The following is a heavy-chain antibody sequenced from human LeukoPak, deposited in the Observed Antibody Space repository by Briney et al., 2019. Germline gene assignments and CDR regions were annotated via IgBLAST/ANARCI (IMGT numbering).Heavy chain of an antibody. V-gene: IGHV1-69*05. CDR2: IIHIFGTA. CDR3: ARTYDTSSGWTRFFDY. Sequence: SVKVSCKPCRGTFSSYAISWLRQAPRQGLEWMGRIIHIFGTANYPQKLQGRVTITTNDITSTALMELSSLRSEDTAVYYCARTYDTSSGWTRFFDYWGQGTLVTVSS. CDR1: RGTFSSYA. D-gene: IGHD6-19*01. J-gene: IGHJ4*02.